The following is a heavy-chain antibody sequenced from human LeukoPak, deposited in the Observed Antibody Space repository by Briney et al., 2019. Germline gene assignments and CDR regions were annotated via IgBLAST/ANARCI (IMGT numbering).Heavy chain of an antibody. Sequence: QAGGSLRLSCAASGFTFSSYGMHWVRQAPGKGLEWVAFIRYDGSNKYYADSVKGRFTISRDNAKNSLYLQMNSLRAEDTALYHCARNRFGDDYWGQGTLVTVSS. D-gene: IGHD3-10*01. J-gene: IGHJ4*02. V-gene: IGHV3-30*02. CDR3: ARNRFGDDY. CDR2: IRYDGSNK. CDR1: GFTFSSYG.